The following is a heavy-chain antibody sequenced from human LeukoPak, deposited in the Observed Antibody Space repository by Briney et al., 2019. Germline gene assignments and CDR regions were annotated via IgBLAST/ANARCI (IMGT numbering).Heavy chain of an antibody. J-gene: IGHJ4*02. V-gene: IGHV3-21*01. Sequence: GGSLRLSCAASGFTFSSYSMNWVRQAPGKGLEWVSSISSSSSYIHYADSMKGRFTISRDNAKDSLYLQMNSLRAEDTAVYYCARKGATTSASHFDCRGQGTLVTVSS. D-gene: IGHD5-12*01. CDR1: GFTFSSYS. CDR3: ARKGATTSASHFDC. CDR2: ISSSSSYI.